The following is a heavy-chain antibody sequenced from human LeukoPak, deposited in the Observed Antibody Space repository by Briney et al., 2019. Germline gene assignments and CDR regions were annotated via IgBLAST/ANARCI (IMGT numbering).Heavy chain of an antibody. Sequence: SETLSLTCTVSGGSISSGAYYWSWIRQPPGKGLEWIGYIYHSGSTYYNPSLKSRVTISVDRSKNQFSLKLSSVTAADTAIYYCARARGCSSTSCSYYMDVWGKGTTVTVSS. V-gene: IGHV4-30-2*01. CDR2: IYHSGST. CDR1: GGSISSGAYY. J-gene: IGHJ6*03. D-gene: IGHD2-2*01. CDR3: ARARGCSSTSCSYYMDV.